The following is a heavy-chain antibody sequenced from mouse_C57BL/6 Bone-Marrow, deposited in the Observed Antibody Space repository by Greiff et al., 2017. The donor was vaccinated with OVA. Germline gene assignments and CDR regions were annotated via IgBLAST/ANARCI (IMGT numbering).Heavy chain of an antibody. J-gene: IGHJ2*01. D-gene: IGHD1-1*01. CDR3: ARSYHGPDYFDY. Sequence: QVTLKVSGPGLLQSSQTLSLACSSSGFSLSTSGMGVSWLRQPSGKGLEWLAHIYWDDDKRYNPSLKSRLTISKDTSRNQVFHKITSVDTADTATYYCARSYHGPDYFDYWGQGTTLTVSS. CDR2: IYWDDDK. CDR1: GFSLSTSGMG. V-gene: IGHV8-12*01.